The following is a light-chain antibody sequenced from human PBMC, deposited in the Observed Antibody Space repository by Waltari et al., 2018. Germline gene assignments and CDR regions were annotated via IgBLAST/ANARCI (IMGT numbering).Light chain of an antibody. CDR2: KVS. V-gene: IGKV2-30*01. J-gene: IGKJ2*01. CDR1: QGLVYTDQVTL. Sequence: DVVLTQSPLPLPVTLGQSASISCKSSQGLVYTDQVTLLTWYQQRPGQAPRRLIYKVSSRASGVPDRFSGSGSGTDFTLKISRVEAEDAGTYYCMQNACWPSTFGQGTKLEI. CDR3: MQNACWPST.